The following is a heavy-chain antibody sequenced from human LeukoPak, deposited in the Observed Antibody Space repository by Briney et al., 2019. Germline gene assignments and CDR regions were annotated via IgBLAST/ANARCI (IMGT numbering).Heavy chain of an antibody. V-gene: IGHV3-73*01. CDR3: TRDSGTYNWLDP. J-gene: IGHJ5*02. D-gene: IGHD1-26*01. Sequence: GGSLRLSCAASGFTFSGSAIHWVRQSSGKGLEWVGHIDKKDNFYATTYAASVTGRFTISRDDSKNTAYLQMNSLKTEDTALYYCTRDSGTYNWLDPWGQGTLVTVSS. CDR2: IDKKDNFYAT. CDR1: GFTFSGSA.